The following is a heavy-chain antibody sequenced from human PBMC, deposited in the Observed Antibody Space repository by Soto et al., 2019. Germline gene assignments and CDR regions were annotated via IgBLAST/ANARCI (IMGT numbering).Heavy chain of an antibody. J-gene: IGHJ3*02. D-gene: IGHD6-19*01. CDR2: VNPTGST. V-gene: IGHV4-34*01. Sequence: SETLSLTCAVYGGSFSGYYWSWIRQSPGKGLEWIGEVNPTGSTRYNPSLKSRVTISVDTSKNQFSLNLNSVTAADTALYYCARSREQWLVDAFDIWGQGTMVTVSS. CDR3: ARSREQWLVDAFDI. CDR1: GGSFSGYY.